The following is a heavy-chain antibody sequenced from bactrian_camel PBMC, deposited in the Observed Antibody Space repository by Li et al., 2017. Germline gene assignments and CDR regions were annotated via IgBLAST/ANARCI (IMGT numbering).Heavy chain of an antibody. J-gene: IGHJ6*01. V-gene: IGHV3S1*01. CDR2: KSTVGGIS. D-gene: IGHD1*01. Sequence: QVQLVESGGGSVQPGGSLRLSCRASRMSNCMGWFRQAPGKEREGVAVKSTVGGISFYADSVEGRFTVSHDKANNILYLQMNSLNLEDTAVYYCTRDLAVVGYWGQGTQVTVS. CDR1: RMSNC. CDR3: TRDLAVVGY.